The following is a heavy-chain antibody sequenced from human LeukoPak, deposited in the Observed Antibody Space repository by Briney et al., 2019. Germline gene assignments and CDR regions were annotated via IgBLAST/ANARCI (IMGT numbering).Heavy chain of an antibody. J-gene: IGHJ5*02. CDR3: ARGLDILTGYYWLFSWFDP. Sequence: KPSETLSLTCAVYGGSFSGYYWSWIRQPPGKGLEWIGEINHSGSTNYNPSLKSRVTISVDTSKNQFSLKLSSVTAADTAVYYCARGLDILTGYYWLFSWFDPWGQGTLVTVSS. D-gene: IGHD3-9*01. CDR1: GGSFSGYY. V-gene: IGHV4-34*01. CDR2: INHSGST.